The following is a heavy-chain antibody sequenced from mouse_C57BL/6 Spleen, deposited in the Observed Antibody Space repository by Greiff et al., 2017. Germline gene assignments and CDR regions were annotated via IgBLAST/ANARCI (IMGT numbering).Heavy chain of an antibody. Sequence: QVQLQQSGAELVRPGASVTLSCKASGYTFTDYEMHWVKQTPVHGLEWIGAIDPETGGTAYNQKFKGKAILTADKSSSTAYMELRSLTSEDSAVYYCTRWDTTVVFDYWGQGTTLTVSS. J-gene: IGHJ2*01. CDR3: TRWDTTVVFDY. CDR2: IDPETGGT. D-gene: IGHD1-1*01. V-gene: IGHV1-15*01. CDR1: GYTFTDYE.